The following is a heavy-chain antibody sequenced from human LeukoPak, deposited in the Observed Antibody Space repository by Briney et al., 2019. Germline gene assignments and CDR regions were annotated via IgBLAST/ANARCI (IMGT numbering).Heavy chain of an antibody. J-gene: IGHJ6*03. CDR1: GGSFSGCY. D-gene: IGHD6-19*01. CDR3: ARIRGWPTGYYYMDV. Sequence: SETLSLTCAVYGGSFSGCYWSRIRQPPGKGLEWIGEINHSGSTNYNPSLKSRVTISVDTSKNQFSLKLSSVTAADTAVYYCARIRGWPTGYYYMDVWGKGTTVTVSS. V-gene: IGHV4-34*01. CDR2: INHSGST.